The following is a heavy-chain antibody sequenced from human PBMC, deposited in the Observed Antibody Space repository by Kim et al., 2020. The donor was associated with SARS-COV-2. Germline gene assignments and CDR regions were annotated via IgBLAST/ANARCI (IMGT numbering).Heavy chain of an antibody. J-gene: IGHJ4*02. CDR3: TRARYDPSHY. CDR1: GFTFGDYA. V-gene: IGHV3-49*04. CDR2: IRSKAYDETT. Sequence: GGSLRLSCTASGFTFGDYAMSWVRQAPGKGLEWVGFIRSKAYDETTEYAASVKGRFTISRDDSKNIAYLQMNSLKTEDTAVYYCTRARYDPSHYWGQGTLVTVSS. D-gene: IGHD3-3*01.